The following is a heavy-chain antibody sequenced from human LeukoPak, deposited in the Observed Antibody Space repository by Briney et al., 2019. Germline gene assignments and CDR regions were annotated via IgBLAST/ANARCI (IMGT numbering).Heavy chain of an antibody. V-gene: IGHV1-69*06. CDR2: IIPIFGTA. CDR1: GGTFSNYA. Sequence: SLKVSCKASGGTFSNYAISWVRQAPGQGLEWMGGIIPIFGTANYAQKFQGIVTITADKSTSTAYMELSSLRSEDTAVYYCASTRASYQLLDYWGQGTLVTVSS. D-gene: IGHD2-2*01. J-gene: IGHJ4*02. CDR3: ASTRASYQLLDY.